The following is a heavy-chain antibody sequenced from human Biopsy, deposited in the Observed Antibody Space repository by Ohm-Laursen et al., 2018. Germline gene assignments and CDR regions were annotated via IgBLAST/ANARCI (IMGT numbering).Heavy chain of an antibody. CDR3: ARVREGGLLDY. V-gene: IGHV1-18*01. CDR2: VSTYNGNT. J-gene: IGHJ4*02. D-gene: IGHD3-16*01. Sequence: ASVKVSCKGSGYIFTSFAVSWVRQAPGHGLEWMGWVSTYNGNTEYEQRFRGRVTMTTDTSANTAYMELRSLRSDDTAVYFCARVREGGLLDYWGQGILVTVSS. CDR1: GYIFTSFA.